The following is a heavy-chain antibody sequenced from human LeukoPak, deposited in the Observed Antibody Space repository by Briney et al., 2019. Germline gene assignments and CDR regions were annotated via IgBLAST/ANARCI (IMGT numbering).Heavy chain of an antibody. CDR2: ISSSSSYT. CDR1: GFTFSSYA. J-gene: IGHJ4*02. V-gene: IGHV3-21*05. Sequence: GGSLRLSCAASGFTFSSYAMHWVRQAPGKGLEWVSYISSSSSYTNYAYSVKGRFTISRDNAKNSLYLQMNSLRAEDTAVYYCARALYSSGWYNDGYWGQGTLVTVSS. CDR3: ARALYSSGWYNDGY. D-gene: IGHD6-19*01.